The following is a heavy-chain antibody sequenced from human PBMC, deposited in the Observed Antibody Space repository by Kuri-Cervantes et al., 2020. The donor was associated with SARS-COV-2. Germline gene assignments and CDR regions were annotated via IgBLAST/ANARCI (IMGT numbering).Heavy chain of an antibody. V-gene: IGHV3-30-3*01. CDR2: ISYDGSNK. Sequence: GGSLRLSCAASGFTFSSYAMHWVRQAPGKGLEWVAVISYDGSNKYYADSVKGRFTISRDNSKNTLYLQMDRLRVDDTAVYYCARGGGVGYDSWGQGTLVTVSS. CDR3: ARGGGVGYDS. CDR1: GFTFSSYA. D-gene: IGHD3-16*01. J-gene: IGHJ4*02.